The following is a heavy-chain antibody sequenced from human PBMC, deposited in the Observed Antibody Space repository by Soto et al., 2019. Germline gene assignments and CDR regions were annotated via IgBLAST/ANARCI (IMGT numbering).Heavy chain of an antibody. J-gene: IGHJ4*02. CDR3: AKGRLGYCSSTSCYIPSFDY. D-gene: IGHD2-2*02. CDR1: GFTFSSYA. V-gene: IGHV3-23*01. Sequence: GGSLRLSCAASGFTFSSYAISWVRQAPGKGLEWVSAISGSGGSTYYADSVKGRFTISRDNSKNTLYLQMNSLRAGDTVVYYCAKGRLGYCSSTSCYIPSFDYWGQGTLVTVSS. CDR2: ISGSGGST.